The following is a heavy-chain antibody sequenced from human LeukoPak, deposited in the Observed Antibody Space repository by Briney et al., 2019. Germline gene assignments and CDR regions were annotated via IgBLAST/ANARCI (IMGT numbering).Heavy chain of an antibody. CDR2: IYHSGST. D-gene: IGHD3-10*01. V-gene: IGHV4-38-2*01. Sequence: PSDTLSLTCAVSGYSISSGYYWGWIRQPPGKGLEWIGSIYHSGSTYYNPSLKSRVTISVDTSKNQFSPKLSSVTAADTAVYYCASGPYGSGSKIDYWGQGTLVTVSS. CDR3: ASGPYGSGSKIDY. J-gene: IGHJ4*02. CDR1: GYSISSGYY.